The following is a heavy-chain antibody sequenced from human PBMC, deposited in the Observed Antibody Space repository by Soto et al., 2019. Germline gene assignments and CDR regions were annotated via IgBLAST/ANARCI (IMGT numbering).Heavy chain of an antibody. CDR1: GFTFTSSA. CDR2: IVVGSGNT. J-gene: IGHJ6*02. Sequence: SVKVSCKASGFTFTSSAVQWVRQARGQRLEWIGWIVVGSGNTNYAQKFQERVTITRDMSTSTAYMELISLRSEDTAVYYCAAESSGSYYWYYYYGMDVWGQGTTVTVSS. V-gene: IGHV1-58*01. D-gene: IGHD1-26*01. CDR3: AAESSGSYYWYYYYGMDV.